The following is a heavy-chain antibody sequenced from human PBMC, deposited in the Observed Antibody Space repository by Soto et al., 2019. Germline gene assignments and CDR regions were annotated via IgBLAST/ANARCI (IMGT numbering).Heavy chain of an antibody. Sequence: EVQLVESGGGLVQPGGSLRLSCAASGFSFSSYWIHWVRQAPGKGLVWVSRIRNDGSSTDYADSVKGRFTISRDNAKNTLYLQMNSLRAEDTAVYYCAKREGNTYGLFHWGQGTLVTVSS. CDR2: IRNDGSST. V-gene: IGHV3-74*01. D-gene: IGHD5-18*01. CDR3: AKREGNTYGLFH. CDR1: GFSFSSYW. J-gene: IGHJ4*02.